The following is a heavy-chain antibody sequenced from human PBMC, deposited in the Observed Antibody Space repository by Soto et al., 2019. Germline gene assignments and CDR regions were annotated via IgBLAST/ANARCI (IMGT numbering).Heavy chain of an antibody. CDR1: GFTFSSYA. D-gene: IGHD3-9*01. V-gene: IGHV3-23*01. CDR3: VKYDILTGWTY. J-gene: IGHJ4*02. CDR2: ISGSGGST. Sequence: PGGSLRLACAASGFTFSSYAMSWVPQAPGKGLEWVSAISGSGGSTYYADSVKGRFTISRDNSKNTLYLQMNSLRAEDTAVYYCVKYDILTGWTYWGQGTLVTVSS.